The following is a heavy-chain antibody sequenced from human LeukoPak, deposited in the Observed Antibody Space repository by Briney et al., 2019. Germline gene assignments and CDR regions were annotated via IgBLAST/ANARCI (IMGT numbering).Heavy chain of an antibody. CDR3: ATKGEYYYDSSGYYNY. V-gene: IGHV1-24*01. Sequence: ASVKVSCKVSGYTLTELSMHWERQAPGKGLEWMGGFDPEDGETIYAQKFQGRVTMTEDTSTDTAYMELSSLRSEDTAVYYCATKGEYYYDSSGYYNYWGQGTLVTVSS. CDR1: GYTLTELS. CDR2: FDPEDGET. D-gene: IGHD3-22*01. J-gene: IGHJ4*02.